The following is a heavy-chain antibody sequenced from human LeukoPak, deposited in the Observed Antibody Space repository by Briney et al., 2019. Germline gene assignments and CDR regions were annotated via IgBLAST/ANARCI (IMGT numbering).Heavy chain of an antibody. J-gene: IGHJ5*02. D-gene: IGHD6-13*01. V-gene: IGHV3-11*01. CDR2: ISPNSADI. CDR3: AKEHSSSWYGWFDP. Sequence: WGSLRLSCAASGFTFTDVYMSWIRQSPGKGLEWLAYISPNSADISYADSVKGRFTISRDNAKNSLYLQMNSLRAEDTAVYYCAKEHSSSWYGWFDPWGQGTLVTVSS. CDR1: GFTFTDVY.